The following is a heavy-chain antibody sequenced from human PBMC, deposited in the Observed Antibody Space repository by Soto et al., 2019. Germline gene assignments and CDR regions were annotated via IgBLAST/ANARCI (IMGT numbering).Heavy chain of an antibody. CDR2: IYYSGSS. V-gene: IGHV4-39*01. CDR1: GGSISSSRYY. Sequence: KPSETLSLTCTVSGGSISSSRYYWGWIRQPPGKGREWIGSIYYSGSSYYNPSLNSRVTISVHTSNNQFSLMLSSVTAADTAVYYCACRKRACSSTSCFHWFDPWGQGTLVTVSS. D-gene: IGHD2-2*01. CDR3: ACRKRACSSTSCFHWFDP. J-gene: IGHJ5*02.